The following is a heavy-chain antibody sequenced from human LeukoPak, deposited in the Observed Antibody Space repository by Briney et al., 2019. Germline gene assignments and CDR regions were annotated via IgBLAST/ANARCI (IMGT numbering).Heavy chain of an antibody. CDR3: ARQAELKDWSDP. CDR2: IYYSGST. V-gene: IGHV4-39*01. D-gene: IGHD3-10*01. J-gene: IGHJ5*02. CDR1: GGSISSSSYY. Sequence: SETLSLTCTVSGGSISSSSYYWGWIRQPPGKGLEWIGSIYYSGSTYYNPSLKSRVTISVDTSKNQFSLKLSSVTAADTAVYYCARQAELKDWSDPWGQGTLVTVSS.